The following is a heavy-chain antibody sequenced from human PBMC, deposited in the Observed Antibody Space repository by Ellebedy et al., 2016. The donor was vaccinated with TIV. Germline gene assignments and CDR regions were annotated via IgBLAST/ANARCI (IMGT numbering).Heavy chain of an antibody. CDR1: GGSISSYY. Sequence: MPSETLSLTCTVSGGSISSYYWSWIRQPPGKGLEWIGYISYSGISNYNPSLRSRVTLSLDTSTNHFSLRLTSVTATDSAIYFCAREGVSIFGILLSPGSLDVWGQGTTVIVSS. D-gene: IGHD3-3*01. CDR3: AREGVSIFGILLSPGSLDV. V-gene: IGHV4-59*12. CDR2: ISYSGIS. J-gene: IGHJ6*02.